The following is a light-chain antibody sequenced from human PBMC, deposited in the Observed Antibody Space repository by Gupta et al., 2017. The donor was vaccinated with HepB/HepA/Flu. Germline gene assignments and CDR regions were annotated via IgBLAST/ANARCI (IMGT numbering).Light chain of an antibody. Sequence: EIVFIQSPATIALSPGERATLSCRASQSVSSYLAWYQQKPGQAPRLLIYAASNRATGIPARFSGSGSGTDFTLTISSLEPEDFAVYYCQQRSNWLRTFGGGTKVEIK. CDR1: QSVSSY. CDR2: AAS. V-gene: IGKV3-11*01. J-gene: IGKJ4*01. CDR3: QQRSNWLRT.